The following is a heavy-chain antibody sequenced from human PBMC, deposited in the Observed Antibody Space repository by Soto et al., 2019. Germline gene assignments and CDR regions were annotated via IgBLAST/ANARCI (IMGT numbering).Heavy chain of an antibody. CDR1: GFTVSSNY. CDR2: IYSGGST. J-gene: IGHJ5*02. D-gene: IGHD3-10*01. CDR3: ARVYGSGSYRHNWFDP. V-gene: IGHV3-53*04. Sequence: EVQLVESGGGLVQPGGSLRLSCAASGFTVSSNYMSWVRQAPGKGLEWVSVIYSGGSTYYADSVKGRFTISRHNSKNTLYLQMNSLRAEDTAVYYCARVYGSGSYRHNWFDPWGQGTLVTVSS.